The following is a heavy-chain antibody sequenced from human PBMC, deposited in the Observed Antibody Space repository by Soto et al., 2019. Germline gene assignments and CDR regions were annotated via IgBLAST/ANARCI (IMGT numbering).Heavy chain of an antibody. Sequence: GGSLRLSCAAYVFTFSSYSMNWVRQAPGKGLEWVSSISSSSSYIYYADSVKGRFTISRDNAKNSLYLQMNSLRAEDTAVYYCARDEAVTADYWGQGTLVTVSS. J-gene: IGHJ4*02. CDR2: ISSSSSYI. D-gene: IGHD4-17*01. CDR1: VFTFSSYS. V-gene: IGHV3-21*01. CDR3: ARDEAVTADY.